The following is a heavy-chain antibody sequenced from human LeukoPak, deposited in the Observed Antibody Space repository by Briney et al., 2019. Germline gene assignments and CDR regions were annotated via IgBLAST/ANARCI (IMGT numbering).Heavy chain of an antibody. V-gene: IGHV3-9*01. J-gene: IGHJ4*02. CDR3: AKEGYYDSSGYDY. Sequence: PGGSLRLSCAASGFTFDDYAMHWVRQAPGKGLGWVSGISWNSGSIGYADSVKGRFTISRDNAKNSLYLQMNSLRAEDTALYYCAKEGYYDSSGYDYWGQGTLVTVSS. CDR2: ISWNSGSI. CDR1: GFTFDDYA. D-gene: IGHD3-22*01.